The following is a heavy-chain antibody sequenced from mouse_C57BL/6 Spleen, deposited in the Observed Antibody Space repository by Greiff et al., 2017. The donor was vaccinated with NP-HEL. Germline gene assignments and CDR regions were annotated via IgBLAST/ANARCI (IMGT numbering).Heavy chain of an antibody. Sequence: VKLQQSGAELVRPGTSVKVSCKASGYAFTNYLIEWVKQRPGQGLEWIGVINPGSGGTNYNEKFKGKATLTADKSSSTAYMQLSSLTSEDSAVYFCARKDYYGSMNFDYWGQGTTLTVSS. D-gene: IGHD1-1*01. CDR2: INPGSGGT. J-gene: IGHJ2*01. CDR3: ARKDYYGSMNFDY. V-gene: IGHV1-54*01. CDR1: GYAFTNYL.